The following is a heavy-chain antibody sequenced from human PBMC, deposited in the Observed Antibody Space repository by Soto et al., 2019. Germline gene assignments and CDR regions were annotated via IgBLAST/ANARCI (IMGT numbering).Heavy chain of an antibody. CDR3: ARVAGYSSGGFDY. V-gene: IGHV3-30-3*01. CDR2: ISYDGSNK. CDR1: GFTFSSYA. Sequence: QVQLVESGGGVVQPGRSLILSCAASGFTFSSYAMHLVRQAPGKGLEWVAVISYDGSNKYYADAVKGPFTISRGNSKNTLYMQMNSLRAEDTAVYYCARVAGYSSGGFDYWGQGTLVTVSS. D-gene: IGHD6-19*01. J-gene: IGHJ4*02.